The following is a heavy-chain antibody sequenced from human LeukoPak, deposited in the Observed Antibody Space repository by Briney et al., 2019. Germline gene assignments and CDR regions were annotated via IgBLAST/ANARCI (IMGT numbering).Heavy chain of an antibody. D-gene: IGHD3-10*01. J-gene: IGHJ4*02. CDR3: ARDGPRAGRGVIFDD. V-gene: IGHV3-30*04. CDR1: GFTFSTYA. CDR2: IAYDGSNK. Sequence: GGSLRLSCAASGFTFSTYAMHWVRQAPGKGLEWVAVIAYDGSNKYYADSVKGRFTISRENSKNRLYLQMNSLRAEDTAVYYCARDGPRAGRGVIFDDWGQGTLVTVSS.